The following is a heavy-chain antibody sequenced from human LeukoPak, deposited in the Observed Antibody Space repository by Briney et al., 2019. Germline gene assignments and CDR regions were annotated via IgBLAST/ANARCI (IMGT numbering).Heavy chain of an antibody. CDR3: ASEEGRDGYPGDAFDI. V-gene: IGHV3-30*01. J-gene: IGHJ3*02. Sequence: GGSLRLSCAASGFTFSSYAMHWVRQAPGQGLEWVAVISYDGSNKYYADSVKGRFTISRDNSKNTLYLQMNSLRAEDTAVYYCASEEGRDGYPGDAFDIWGQGTMVTVSS. D-gene: IGHD5-24*01. CDR1: GFTFSSYA. CDR2: ISYDGSNK.